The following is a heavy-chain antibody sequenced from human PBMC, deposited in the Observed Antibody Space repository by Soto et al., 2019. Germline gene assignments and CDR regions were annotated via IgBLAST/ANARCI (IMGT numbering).Heavy chain of an antibody. D-gene: IGHD1-26*01. V-gene: IGHV1-58*01. Sequence: SVKVSCKASGFTFTSSAVQWVRQARGQRLEWIGWIVVGSGNTNYAQKFQERVTITRDMSTSTAYMELSSLRSEDTAVYYCAAVSGSSVVAFDIWGQGTMVTVSS. J-gene: IGHJ3*02. CDR2: IVVGSGNT. CDR3: AAVSGSSVVAFDI. CDR1: GFTFTSSA.